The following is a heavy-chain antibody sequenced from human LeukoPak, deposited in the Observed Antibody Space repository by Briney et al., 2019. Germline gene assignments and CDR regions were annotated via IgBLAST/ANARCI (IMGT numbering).Heavy chain of an antibody. J-gene: IGHJ4*02. CDR3: ARDQGDYGGNRFDY. D-gene: IGHD4-23*01. V-gene: IGHV1-2*02. CDR2: INPNSGGT. CDR1: GYTLTGYY. Sequence: GASVKVSCKASGYTLTGYYMHWVRQAPGQGREWMGWINPNSGGTNYAQKFQGRVTMTRDTSISTAYMELSRLRSDDTAVYYCARDQGDYGGNRFDYWGQGTLVTISS.